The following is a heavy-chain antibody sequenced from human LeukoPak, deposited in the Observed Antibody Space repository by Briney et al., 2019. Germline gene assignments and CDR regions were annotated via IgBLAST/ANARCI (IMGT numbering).Heavy chain of an antibody. D-gene: IGHD2-2*01. J-gene: IGHJ4*02. Sequence: GGSLRLSCAASGFTFSSYGMHWVRPAPGKRLGWVAVISYDGSNKYYADSVKGRFTISRDNSKNTLYLQMNSLRAEDTAVYYCAKDYEIGDIVVVPAAPLFDYWGQGTLVTVSS. CDR3: AKDYEIGDIVVVPAAPLFDY. V-gene: IGHV3-30*18. CDR1: GFTFSSYG. CDR2: ISYDGSNK.